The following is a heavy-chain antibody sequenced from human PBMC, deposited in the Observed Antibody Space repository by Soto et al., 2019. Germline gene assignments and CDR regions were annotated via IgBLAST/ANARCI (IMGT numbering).Heavy chain of an antibody. J-gene: IGHJ4*02. CDR2: ISMSGSYK. D-gene: IGHD2-8*01. CDR1: DFSLSGSY. Sequence: GGSLRLSCVGSDFSLSGSYMSWVRQAPGRGLEWLSFISMSGSYKTYAASVEGRFTISRDNVKNILYLQMDSLRSEDTAVYYCASRGHCSNGQCHPFDSWGQGTQVTVSS. V-gene: IGHV3-11*06. CDR3: ASRGHCSNGQCHPFDS.